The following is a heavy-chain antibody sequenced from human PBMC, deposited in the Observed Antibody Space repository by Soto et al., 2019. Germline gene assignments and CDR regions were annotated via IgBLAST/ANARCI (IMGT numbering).Heavy chain of an antibody. CDR3: AKAKNDYNWDNRPPFDY. J-gene: IGHJ4*02. Sequence: GSLRLSCEASGFTLRNYAMTWIRQAPGKGLEWVSLISANDVGTYYAESVKTRFTISTDQSRNTVYLQMDSLRADDTAIYYCAKAKNDYNWDNRPPFDYWGQGTLVTVSS. CDR1: GFTLRNYA. V-gene: IGHV3-23*01. D-gene: IGHD1-20*01. CDR2: ISANDVGT.